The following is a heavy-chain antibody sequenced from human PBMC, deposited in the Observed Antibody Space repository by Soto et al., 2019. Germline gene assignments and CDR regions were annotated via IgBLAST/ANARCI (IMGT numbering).Heavy chain of an antibody. Sequence: QVQLQESGPGLVKPSQTLSLTCTVSGGSISSGDYYWSWIRQSPGKGLEWIGNIYYSGSTYYNPSLKSRVTISVDTSKNQFSLKLSSVTAADTAVYYCARATTVTTSFDYWGQGTLVTVSS. V-gene: IGHV4-30-4*01. J-gene: IGHJ4*02. CDR2: IYYSGST. CDR1: GGSISSGDYY. CDR3: ARATTVTTSFDY. D-gene: IGHD4-17*01.